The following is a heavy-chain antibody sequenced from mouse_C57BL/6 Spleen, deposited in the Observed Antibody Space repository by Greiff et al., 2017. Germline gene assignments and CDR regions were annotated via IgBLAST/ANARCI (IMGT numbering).Heavy chain of an antibody. D-gene: IGHD1-1*01. J-gene: IGHJ2*01. CDR3: AKGYYYGSSFDY. CDR1: GYTFTSYW. V-gene: IGHV1-52*01. Sequence: VQLKQPGAELVRPGSSVKLSCKASGYTFTSYWMHWVKQRPIQGLEWIGNIDPSDSATHYNQKVKDKATLTVDKSSSTAYMHLSSLTSADSAVYYCAKGYYYGSSFDYWGQGTTLTVSS. CDR2: IDPSDSAT.